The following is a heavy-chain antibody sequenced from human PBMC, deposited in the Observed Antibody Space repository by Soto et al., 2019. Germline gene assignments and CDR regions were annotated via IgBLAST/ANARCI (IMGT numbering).Heavy chain of an antibody. V-gene: IGHV3-48*03. CDR2: ISGSGTTV. Sequence: EVNLVESGGGLVQPGESLRLSCAGAGFIFSSYEMNWVRQAPGKGLEWVSYISGSGTTVDYADSVKGRFTVSIDNARKSLYLQLNSLRAEGTGVYYCARDSGSEVSGLAGLDGFDLWGQGTTVTVSA. CDR3: ARDSGSEVSGLAGLDGFDL. CDR1: GFIFSSYE. D-gene: IGHD6-19*01. J-gene: IGHJ3*01.